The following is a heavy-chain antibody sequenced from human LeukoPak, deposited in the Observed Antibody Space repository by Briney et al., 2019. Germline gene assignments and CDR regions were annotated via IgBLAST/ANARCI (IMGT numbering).Heavy chain of an antibody. J-gene: IGHJ4*02. CDR3: TRDSYPHPAHNFDY. D-gene: IGHD5-18*01. Sequence: GWSLTRSCSATGFTFSSYGKHWVRQAPGKGLEWVAVIWYDGTNKYYADSVKGGFTISRDNSKNTLYLQMNSLRAEDTAVYYCTRDSYPHPAHNFDYWGQGTLVTVSS. CDR2: IWYDGTNK. V-gene: IGHV3-33*01. CDR1: GFTFSSYG.